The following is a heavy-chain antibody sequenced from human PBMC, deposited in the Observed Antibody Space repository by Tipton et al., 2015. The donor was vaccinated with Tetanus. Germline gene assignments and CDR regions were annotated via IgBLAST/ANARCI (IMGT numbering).Heavy chain of an antibody. CDR2: IYHSGST. J-gene: IGHJ6*02. D-gene: IGHD6-13*01. CDR1: GGSISSGGYY. V-gene: IGHV4-31*03. Sequence: TLSLTCTVSGGSISSGGYYWSWIRQHPGKGLEWIGYIYHSGSTYYNPSLKSRVTISVDTSKNQFSLKLSSVTAADTAVYYCARLFSSSWSYGMDVWGQGTTVTVSS. CDR3: ARLFSSSWSYGMDV.